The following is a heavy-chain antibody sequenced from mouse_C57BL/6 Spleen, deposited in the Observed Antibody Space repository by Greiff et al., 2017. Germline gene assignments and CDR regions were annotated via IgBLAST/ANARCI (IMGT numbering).Heavy chain of an antibody. CDR1: GYSFTDYT. Sequence: VQLQQSGPELVKPGASVKISCKASGYSFTDYTMNWVKQSNGKSLEWIGVINPNYGTTSYNQKFTGKATLTVAQSSSTAYMQLNSLTAEDSAVYDSARDDYVFDYWGQGTTLTVSS. CDR3: ARDDYVFDY. D-gene: IGHD2-4*01. V-gene: IGHV1-39*01. CDR2: INPNYGTT. J-gene: IGHJ2*01.